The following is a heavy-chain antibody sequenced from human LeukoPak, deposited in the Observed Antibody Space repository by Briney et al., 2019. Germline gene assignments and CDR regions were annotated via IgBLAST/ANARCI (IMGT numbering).Heavy chain of an antibody. CDR2: IYYSGST. J-gene: IGHJ4*02. D-gene: IGHD6-6*01. Sequence: SETLSLTCTVSGGSVSSGSYYWSWIRQPPGKGLEWIGYIYYSGSTNYNPSLKSRVTISVDTSKNQFSLKLSSVTAADTAVYYCARHDSEYSSSYFDYWGQGTLVTVSS. CDR3: ARHDSEYSSSYFDY. V-gene: IGHV4-61*01. CDR1: GGSVSSGSYY.